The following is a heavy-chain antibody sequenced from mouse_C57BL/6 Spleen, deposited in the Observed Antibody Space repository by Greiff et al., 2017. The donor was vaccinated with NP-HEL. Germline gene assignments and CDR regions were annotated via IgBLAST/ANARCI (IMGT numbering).Heavy chain of an antibody. J-gene: IGHJ1*03. Sequence: VQLQESGAELVKPGASVKMSCKASGYTFTTYSIEWMKQNHGKSLEWIGNFHPYNDDTKYNEKFKGKATLTVEKSSSTVYMELSRLTSDDSAVYYCARSRYDGSSYWYFDVWGTGTTVTVSS. CDR2: FHPYNDDT. D-gene: IGHD1-1*01. CDR1: GYTFTTYS. V-gene: IGHV1-47*01. CDR3: ARSRYDGSSYWYFDV.